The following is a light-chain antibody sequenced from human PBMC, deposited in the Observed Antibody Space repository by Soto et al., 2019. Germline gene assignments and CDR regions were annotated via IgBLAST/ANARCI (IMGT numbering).Light chain of an antibody. CDR3: CSYAGSSTLYV. Sequence: QSALTQPASVSGSPGQSITISCTGTSSDAGSYNLVSWYQQHPGKAPKLMIYEGSKRPSGVSNRFSGSTSCNTASLTISGLQTEDEADYYCCSYAGSSTLYVFGTGTKLTVL. CDR1: SSDAGSYNL. V-gene: IGLV2-23*01. J-gene: IGLJ1*01. CDR2: EGS.